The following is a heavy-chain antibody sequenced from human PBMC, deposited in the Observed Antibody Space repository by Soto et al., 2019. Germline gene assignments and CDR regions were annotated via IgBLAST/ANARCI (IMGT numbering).Heavy chain of an antibody. CDR2: ISNDALNK. V-gene: IGHV3-30*03. CDR3: ARPRRDYYCCYGMDV. J-gene: IGHJ6*02. Sequence: QVHLVESGGGVVQPGRSLRLSCAASGFTFSGYGMHWVRQAPGKGLEWVAVISNDALNKYYADSVKGRFAISRDDSRNTLYLQMTSLRAEDTAVYYCARPRRDYYCCYGMDVWGQGTKVTVSS. CDR1: GFTFSGYG.